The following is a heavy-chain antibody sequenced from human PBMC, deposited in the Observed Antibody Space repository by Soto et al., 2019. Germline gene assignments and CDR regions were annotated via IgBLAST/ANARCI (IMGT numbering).Heavy chain of an antibody. J-gene: IGHJ5*02. V-gene: IGHV4-34*01. CDR3: ASGIVAAAGTGWFAP. CDR1: GGSFSGYY. CDR2: INHSGST. Sequence: QVQLQQWGAGLLKPSETLSLTGAVYGGSFSGYYWSWIRQRPGKGLEWIGEINHSGSTNSNQSLKSRVTISVDPSKNQFSLKLSSVTAADTAVYYCASGIVAAAGTGWFAPWGQGTLVTVSS. D-gene: IGHD6-13*01.